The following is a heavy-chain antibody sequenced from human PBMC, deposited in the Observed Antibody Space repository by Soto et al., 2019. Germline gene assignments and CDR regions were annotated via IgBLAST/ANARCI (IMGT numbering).Heavy chain of an antibody. CDR2: IYPGDSDT. CDR1: GYSFTNYW. D-gene: IGHD4-17*01. CDR3: ARSYSGDYEYYFDY. J-gene: IGHJ4*02. V-gene: IGHV5-51*01. Sequence: XESLKISWEGSGYSFTNYWIGWVRQMPGKGLEWMGIIYPGDSDTRYSPSFQGRVTISADKSISTAYLQWSTLKASDTAIYYCARSYSGDYEYYFDYWGQGTLVTVSS.